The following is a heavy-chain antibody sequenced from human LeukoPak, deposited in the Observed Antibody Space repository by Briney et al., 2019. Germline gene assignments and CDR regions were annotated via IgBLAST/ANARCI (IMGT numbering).Heavy chain of an antibody. Sequence: GALRLSCAASGFIFSNYGMHWVRQAPGKGLEWVAVIWYDGSKKYYADSVKGRFTISRDNSKNTLYLQMNSLSAEDTAVYYCARDSRGATGLDYWGQGTLVTVSS. V-gene: IGHV3-33*01. D-gene: IGHD5-12*01. CDR2: IWYDGSKK. CDR1: GFIFSNYG. J-gene: IGHJ4*02. CDR3: ARDSRGATGLDY.